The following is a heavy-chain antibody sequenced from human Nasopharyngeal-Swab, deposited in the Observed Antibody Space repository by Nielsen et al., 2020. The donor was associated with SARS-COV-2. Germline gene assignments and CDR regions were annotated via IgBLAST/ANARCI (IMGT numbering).Heavy chain of an antibody. CDR2: ISSGGRTQ. Sequence: GGSLRLSCAVSGFTFRNHGMHWVRRAPGKGLEWVAIISSGGRTQVYADSVEGRFTISRDDPENTLYLQMNSLRPEDTAVYYCAKESSTYYYDNWGQGTLVTVSS. CDR3: AKESSTYYYDN. CDR1: GFTFRNHG. V-gene: IGHV3-30*18. J-gene: IGHJ4*02. D-gene: IGHD2-2*01.